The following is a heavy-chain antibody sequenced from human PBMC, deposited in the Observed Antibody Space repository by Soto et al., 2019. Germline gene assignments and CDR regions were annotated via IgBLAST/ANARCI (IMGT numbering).Heavy chain of an antibody. D-gene: IGHD1-26*01. Sequence: GESLKISCKGFGYSFSRYWIGWVRQMPGKGLEWMGITNPVDSDTRYSPSFQGQFTISVDKSITTSYLQLSTLKASDTAMYYCASHVSGNWFDPWGQGTRVTVSS. CDR3: ASHVSGNWFDP. J-gene: IGHJ5*02. V-gene: IGHV5-51*01. CDR1: GYSFSRYW. CDR2: TNPVDSDT.